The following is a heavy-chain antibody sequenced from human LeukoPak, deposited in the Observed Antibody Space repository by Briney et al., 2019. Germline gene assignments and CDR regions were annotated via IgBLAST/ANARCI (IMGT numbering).Heavy chain of an antibody. Sequence: PGRPLRLSCAASGFAFSNFAMLWVRQAPGKGLEWVAVISYDGNSEYYADSVRGRFTISRDTSKNTVYLQMNSLRAEDTAVYYCAKNLYGSGWYGADYWGQGTLVTVSS. J-gene: IGHJ4*02. CDR3: AKNLYGSGWYGADY. CDR2: ISYDGNSE. V-gene: IGHV3-30*18. D-gene: IGHD6-19*01. CDR1: GFAFSNFA.